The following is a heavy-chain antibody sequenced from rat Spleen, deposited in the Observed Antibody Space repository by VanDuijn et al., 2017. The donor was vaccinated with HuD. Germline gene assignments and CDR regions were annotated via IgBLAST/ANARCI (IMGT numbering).Heavy chain of an antibody. CDR3: TRSPYNNYVMDA. V-gene: IGHV2-15*01. D-gene: IGHD1-10*01. CDR2: IWSGGGT. J-gene: IGHJ4*01. Sequence: QVQLKESGPGLVQPSQTLSLTCTVSGFSLASYNVHWVRQPPGKGLEWIGEIWSGGGTDYNSALKSRLSISRDTSKSQVLLKVNSLQTDDTAIYYCTRSPYNNYVMDAWGQGVSVTVSS. CDR1: GFSLASYN.